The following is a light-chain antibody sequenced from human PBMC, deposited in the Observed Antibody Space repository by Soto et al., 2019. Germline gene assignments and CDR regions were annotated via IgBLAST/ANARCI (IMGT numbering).Light chain of an antibody. CDR1: SSDIGAYNY. CDR2: DVN. J-gene: IGLJ3*02. CDR3: SSYTSSTSLVV. V-gene: IGLV2-14*01. Sequence: QSALTQPASVSGSPGQSITISCTGTSSDIGAYNYVSWYQQQPGKAPKLMIYDVNNRPSGVSDRFSGSKSGNTASLTISGLRAEEEADYYCSSYTSSTSLVVFGGGTKLTVL.